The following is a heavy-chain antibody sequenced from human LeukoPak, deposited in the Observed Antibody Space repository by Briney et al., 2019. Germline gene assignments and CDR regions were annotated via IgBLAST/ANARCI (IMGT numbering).Heavy chain of an antibody. CDR1: GFSWGARG. V-gene: IGHV3-23*01. Sequence: GGSLRLSCAASGFSWGARGMSWVRQAPGKGLEWVSAISGNDESTFYADSVKGRFTISRDNSRNTLYLQLSSLSAEDSAIYYCARDQRPARTYSGLFDYWGQGTLVTVSS. CDR2: ISGNDEST. D-gene: IGHD5-12*01. J-gene: IGHJ4*02. CDR3: ARDQRPARTYSGLFDY.